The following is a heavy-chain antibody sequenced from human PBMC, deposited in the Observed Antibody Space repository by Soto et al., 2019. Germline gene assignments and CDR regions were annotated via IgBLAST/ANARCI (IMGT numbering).Heavy chain of an antibody. V-gene: IGHV4-4*02. Sequence: QVQLQESGPGLVKPSGTLFLTCAVSGGSISSNYWWSWVRQSPGKGLEWIGEIYHSGGTNYNPSLKSRVTISVDKSKNQFSLKLNSVTAAATAVYYCARDRSSGDTIDYWGQGTLVTVSS. J-gene: IGHJ4*02. CDR1: GGSISSNYW. CDR3: ARDRSSGDTIDY. CDR2: IYHSGGT. D-gene: IGHD6-19*01.